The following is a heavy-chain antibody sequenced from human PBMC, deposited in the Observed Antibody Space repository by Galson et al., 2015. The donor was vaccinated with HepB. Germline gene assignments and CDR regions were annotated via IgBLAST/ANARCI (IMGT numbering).Heavy chain of an antibody. V-gene: IGHV4-39*01. J-gene: IGHJ4*02. Sequence: SNHYMDWVRQAPGKGLEWIGSFYYTGNTHYNPSIKSRVTISGDTSKNQFSLKLNSVTAADTAVYYCAGHESESKTYAADNWGQGTLVTVSS. CDR3: AGHESESKTYAADN. D-gene: IGHD2-2*01. CDR1: SNHY. CDR2: FYYTGNT.